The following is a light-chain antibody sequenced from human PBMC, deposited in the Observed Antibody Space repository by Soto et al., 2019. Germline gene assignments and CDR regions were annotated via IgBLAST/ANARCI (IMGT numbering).Light chain of an antibody. V-gene: IGLV2-8*01. Sequence: QSVLTQPPSASGSPGQSVTISCTGTSSDVGDYNYVSWFQQHPGKAPKLIISEVSKRPSGVPDRFSGSKSGNTVSLTVSGLQAEDEADYYCSSYAASNILLFGGGTKLTVL. CDR1: SSDVGDYNY. CDR2: EVS. J-gene: IGLJ3*02. CDR3: SSYAASNILL.